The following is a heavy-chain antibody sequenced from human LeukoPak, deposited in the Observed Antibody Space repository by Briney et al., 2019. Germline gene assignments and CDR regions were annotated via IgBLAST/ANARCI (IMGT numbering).Heavy chain of an antibody. V-gene: IGHV3-21*01. CDR2: ISSSSSYI. D-gene: IGHD2-2*01. J-gene: IGHJ6*02. CDR1: GFTFSSYS. Sequence: GGSLRLSCAASGFTFSSYSMNWVRQAPGKGLEWVSSISSSSSYIYYADSVKGRFTISRDNAKNSLYLQMNSLRAEDTAVYYCARRGLGYCSSTSCYQYGMDVWGQGTTVTVSS. CDR3: ARRGLGYCSSTSCYQYGMDV.